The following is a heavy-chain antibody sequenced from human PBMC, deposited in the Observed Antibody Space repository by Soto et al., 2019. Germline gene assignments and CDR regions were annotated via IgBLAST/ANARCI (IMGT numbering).Heavy chain of an antibody. CDR1: GGSISSSS. V-gene: IGHV3-21*01. Sequence: ETLSLTCTVSGGSISSSSYYWGWIRQPPGKGLEWVSSISSSRSYIYYADSVKGRFTVSRDNAKNSLYLQMNSLRAEDTAVYYCAKDLLGDRSGYHYGGDYWGQGTLVTVSS. D-gene: IGHD3-22*01. J-gene: IGHJ4*02. CDR2: ISSSRSYI. CDR3: AKDLLGDRSGYHYGGDY.